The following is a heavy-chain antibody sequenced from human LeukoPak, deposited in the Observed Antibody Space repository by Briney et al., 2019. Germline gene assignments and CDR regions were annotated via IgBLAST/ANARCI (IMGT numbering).Heavy chain of an antibody. J-gene: IGHJ5*02. D-gene: IGHD2-2*01. CDR3: ARDVEDIVVVPAAQPINWFDP. Sequence: SVKVSCKASGGTFSSYTISWVRQAPGQGLEWMGRIIPILGIANYAQKFQGRVTITADKSTSTAYMELSSVRSEDTAVYYCARDVEDIVVVPAAQPINWFDPWGQGTLVTVSS. V-gene: IGHV1-69*04. CDR1: GGTFSSYT. CDR2: IIPILGIA.